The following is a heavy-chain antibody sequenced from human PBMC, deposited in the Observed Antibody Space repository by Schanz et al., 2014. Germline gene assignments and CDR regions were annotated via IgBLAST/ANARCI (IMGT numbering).Heavy chain of an antibody. J-gene: IGHJ4*02. V-gene: IGHV3-23*01. CDR1: GFSFGTYA. Sequence: EVHLLESGGGLVQPGGSLRLSCAASGFSFGTYAMSWVRQAPGKGLEWLSVISASGGDTYYADSVKGRFTISRDNAKSSLYLQMNSLRVEDTAVYYCAASSGWHPSTDYWGQGTLVTVSS. CDR2: ISASGGDT. D-gene: IGHD6-19*01. CDR3: AASSGWHPSTDY.